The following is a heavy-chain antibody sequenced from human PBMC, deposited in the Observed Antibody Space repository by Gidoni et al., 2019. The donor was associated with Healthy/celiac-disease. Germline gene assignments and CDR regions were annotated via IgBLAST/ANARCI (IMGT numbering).Heavy chain of an antibody. J-gene: IGHJ4*02. D-gene: IGHD3-22*01. CDR2: IYPGDSDT. CDR1: GYSFTSYW. Sequence: EVQLVQSGAEVQKPGESLKISCKGSGYSFTSYWIGWVRQMPGKGLEWMGIIYPGDSDTRYSPSFQGQVTISADKSISTAYLQWSSLKASDTAMYYCARRAYYDSSGYYFDYWGQGTLVTVSS. V-gene: IGHV5-51*01. CDR3: ARRAYYDSSGYYFDY.